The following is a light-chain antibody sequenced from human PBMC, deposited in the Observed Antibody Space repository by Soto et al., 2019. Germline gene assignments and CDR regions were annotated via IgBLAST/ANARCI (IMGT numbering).Light chain of an antibody. Sequence: ESVLTQSPGTLSLSPGDRATLSCRASQSVSSSYLAWYQQKPGQAPRLLIYDASSRATGIPDRFSGSGSGTDFTLSISSLQPEDFATYYCQQSYSAPLTFGGGTKVEIK. J-gene: IGKJ4*01. CDR2: DAS. CDR1: QSVSSSY. V-gene: IGKV3D-20*02. CDR3: QQSYSAPLT.